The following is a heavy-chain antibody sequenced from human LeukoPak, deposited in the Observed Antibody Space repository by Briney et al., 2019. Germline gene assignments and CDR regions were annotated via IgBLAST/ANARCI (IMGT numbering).Heavy chain of an antibody. J-gene: IGHJ5*02. D-gene: IGHD6-13*01. Sequence: ASETLSLTCTVSGGSISSSSYYWGWIRQPPGKGLEWIGSIYYSGSTYYNPSLKSRVTISVDTSKNQFSLKLSSVTAADTAVYYCARKGQWYGIAAAGKRFWFDPWGQGTLVTVSS. CDR3: ARKGQWYGIAAAGKRFWFDP. CDR1: GGSISSSSYY. CDR2: IYYSGST. V-gene: IGHV4-39*07.